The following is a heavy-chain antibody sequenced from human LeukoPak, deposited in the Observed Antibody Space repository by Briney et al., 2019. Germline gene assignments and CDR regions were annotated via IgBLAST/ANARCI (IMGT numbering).Heavy chain of an antibody. D-gene: IGHD3-22*01. J-gene: IGHJ3*02. CDR3: ARVLYYDEGVAFDI. Sequence: GGSLRLSCAASGFTFSSYSMNWVRQAPGKGLEWVSSISSSSSYIYYADSVKGRFTISRDNAKNPLYLQMNSLRAEDTAVYYCARVLYYDEGVAFDIWGQGTMVTVSS. V-gene: IGHV3-21*01. CDR1: GFTFSSYS. CDR2: ISSSSSYI.